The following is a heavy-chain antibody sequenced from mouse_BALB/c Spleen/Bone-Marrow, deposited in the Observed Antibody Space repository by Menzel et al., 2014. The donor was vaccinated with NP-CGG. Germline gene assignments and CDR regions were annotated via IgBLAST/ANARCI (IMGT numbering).Heavy chain of an antibody. CDR1: GYTFTDYW. CDR3: AREGYGYQYFDY. V-gene: IGHV1-69*01. D-gene: IGHD2-2*01. J-gene: IGHJ2*01. Sequence: QVQLQQSGAELVMPGASVKMSCKASGYTFTDYWMHWVKQRPGQGTEWIGAIDTSDSYTSYNQKFKGKATLTVDESSSTAYMQLSSLTSEDSAVYYCAREGYGYQYFDYWGQGTTLTVSS. CDR2: IDTSDSYT.